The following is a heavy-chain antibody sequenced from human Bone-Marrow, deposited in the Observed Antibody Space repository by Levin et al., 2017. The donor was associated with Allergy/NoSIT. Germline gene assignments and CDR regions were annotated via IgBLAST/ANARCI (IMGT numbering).Heavy chain of an antibody. D-gene: IGHD2-2*01. CDR2: ISSSGSTI. J-gene: IGHJ5*02. CDR3: ARDQKYCSSTSCYAGGWFDP. Sequence: GGSLRLSCAASGFTFSDYYMSWIRQAPGKGLEWVSYISSSGSTIYYADSVKGRFTISRDNAKNSLYLQMNSLRAEDTAVYYCARDQKYCSSTSCYAGGWFDPWGQGTLVTVSS. CDR1: GFTFSDYY. V-gene: IGHV3-11*01.